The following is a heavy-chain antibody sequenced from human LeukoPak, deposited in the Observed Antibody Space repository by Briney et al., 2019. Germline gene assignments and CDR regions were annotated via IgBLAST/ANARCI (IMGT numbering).Heavy chain of an antibody. D-gene: IGHD1-1*01. V-gene: IGHV1-69*13. CDR2: IIPIFGTA. CDR3: ARRGYNWNDGANWFDP. J-gene: IGHJ5*02. CDR1: GGTFSSYA. Sequence: SVKVSCKASGGTFSSYAISWVRQAPGQGPEWMGGIIPIFGTANYAQKFQGRVTITADESTSTAYMELSSLRSEDTAVYYCARRGYNWNDGANWFDPWGQGTLVTVSS.